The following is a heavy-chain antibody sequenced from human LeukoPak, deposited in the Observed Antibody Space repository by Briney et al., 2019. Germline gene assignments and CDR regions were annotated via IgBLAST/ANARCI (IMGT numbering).Heavy chain of an antibody. D-gene: IGHD3-22*01. CDR2: IKQDGSEK. J-gene: IGHJ4*02. CDR1: GFTFSDYY. V-gene: IGHV3-7*01. Sequence: SGGSLRLSCAASGFTFSDYYMSWIRQAPGKGLEWVANIKQDGSEKYYVDSVKGRFTISRDNAKNSLYLQMNSLRAEDTAVYYCARITMIVVPNRGRYFDYWGQGTLVTVSS. CDR3: ARITMIVVPNRGRYFDY.